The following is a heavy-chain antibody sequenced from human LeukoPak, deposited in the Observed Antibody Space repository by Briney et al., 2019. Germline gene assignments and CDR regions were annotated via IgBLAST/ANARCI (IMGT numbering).Heavy chain of an antibody. Sequence: RASVKVSCKASGYTFTSYYMHWVRQAPGQGLEWIGWINTISGGTNYAQKFQGRVTMTRDTSISTAYMELSRLTSDDTAVYYCARGREVAGTVGYWGQGTLVTVSS. CDR3: ARGREVAGTVGY. V-gene: IGHV1-2*02. CDR2: INTISGGT. D-gene: IGHD6-19*01. CDR1: GYTFTSYY. J-gene: IGHJ4*02.